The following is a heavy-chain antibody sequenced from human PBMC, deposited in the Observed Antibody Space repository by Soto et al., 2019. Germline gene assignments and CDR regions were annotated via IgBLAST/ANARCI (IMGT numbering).Heavy chain of an antibody. CDR1: GFTFSSYG. J-gene: IGHJ4*02. CDR2: ISYDGSNK. Sequence: HPGGSLRLSCAASGFTFSSYGMHWVRQAPGKGLEWVAVISYDGSNKYYADSVKGRFTISRDNSKNTLYLQMNSLRAEDTAVYYSAKDATSSAEYDILTGFDHWGQGTLVTVSS. D-gene: IGHD3-9*01. V-gene: IGHV3-30*18. CDR3: AKDATSSAEYDILTGFDH.